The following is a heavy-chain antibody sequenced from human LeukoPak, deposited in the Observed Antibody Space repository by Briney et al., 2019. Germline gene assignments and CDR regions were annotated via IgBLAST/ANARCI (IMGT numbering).Heavy chain of an antibody. J-gene: IGHJ6*03. Sequence: SETLSLTCTVSGGSISSYYWSWIRQPAGKGLEWIGRIYTSGSTNYNPSLKSRVTISVDTTKNQFSLKLSSVTAADTAVYYCARGAGVDHYYYYYMDVWGKGTTVTVSS. CDR2: IYTSGST. CDR3: ARGAGVDHYYYYYMDV. CDR1: GGSISSYY. V-gene: IGHV4-4*07. D-gene: IGHD2-2*01.